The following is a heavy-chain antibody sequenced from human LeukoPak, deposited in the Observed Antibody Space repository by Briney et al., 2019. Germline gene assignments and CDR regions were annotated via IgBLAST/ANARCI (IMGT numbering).Heavy chain of an antibody. CDR3: ATAYYYDSSGYYAFDY. Sequence: SETLSLTCAVYGGSFSNYYWSWIRQPPGKGLEWIGEINHSGSTNYNPSLKSRVTISVDTSKNQFSLKLSSVTAADTAVYYCATAYYYDSSGYYAFDYWGQGTLVTVSS. J-gene: IGHJ4*02. CDR1: GGSFSNYY. CDR2: INHSGST. V-gene: IGHV4-34*01. D-gene: IGHD3-22*01.